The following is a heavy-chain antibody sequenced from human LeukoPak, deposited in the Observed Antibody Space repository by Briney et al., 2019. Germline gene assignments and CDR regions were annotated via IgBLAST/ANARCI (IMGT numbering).Heavy chain of an antibody. D-gene: IGHD6-19*01. Sequence: PGGSLRLSCAASGFTFSSYSMNWVRQAPGKGLEWVSYISSSSSTIYYADSVKGRFTISRDNAKNSLYLQMNSLRAEDTAVYYCASFDTIAVAGRDYWGQGTLVTVSS. CDR2: ISSSSSTI. V-gene: IGHV3-48*04. J-gene: IGHJ4*02. CDR3: ASFDTIAVAGRDY. CDR1: GFTFSSYS.